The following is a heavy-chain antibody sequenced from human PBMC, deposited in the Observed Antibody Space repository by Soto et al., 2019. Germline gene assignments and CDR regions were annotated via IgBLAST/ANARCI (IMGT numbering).Heavy chain of an antibody. CDR3: VAELYSGGGCCSFDF. CDR1: GYTFTGYY. CDR2: IIPNSGRT. Sequence: ASVKVSCKASGYTFTGYYMHWVRQAPGQGLEWIGWIIPNSGRTNYAQEVQDRVTISRDTSTSTAYMELSGLRSEDTAVYYCVAELYSGGGCCSFDFWGQGTMVTVSS. V-gene: IGHV1-2*02. J-gene: IGHJ3*01. D-gene: IGHD2-21*02.